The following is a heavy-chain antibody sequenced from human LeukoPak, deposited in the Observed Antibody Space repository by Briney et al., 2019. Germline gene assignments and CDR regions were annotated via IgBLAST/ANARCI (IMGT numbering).Heavy chain of an antibody. D-gene: IGHD2-2*01. CDR1: EYTFTTCY. CDR2: INPVSGST. CDR3: VRAYFLYCGSTSCLFDF. V-gene: IGHV1-2*02. Sequence: AASVKLSCKVSEYTFTTCYLEGGRQAPGQGPVWLGWINPVSGSTHYVGKFQDRVTLTRDTSINTAYMELSGLRSDDTAVYYCVRAYFLYCGSTSCLFDFWGQGTLVTVSS. J-gene: IGHJ4*02.